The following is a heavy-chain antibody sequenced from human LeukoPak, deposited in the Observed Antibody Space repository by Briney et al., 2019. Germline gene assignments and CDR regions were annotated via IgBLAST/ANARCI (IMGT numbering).Heavy chain of an antibody. CDR2: INPSGGSA. CDR1: GYTFTSYY. D-gene: IGHD2-15*01. CDR3: ARGHFTGYCSGGSCYGGSWSDP. Sequence: GASVKVSCKASGYTFTSYYMHWVRQAPGQGLEWMGIINPSGGSASYAQKFQGRVTMTRDTSTSTVYMELSSLRSEDTAVYYCARGHFTGYCSGGSCYGGSWSDPWGQGTLVTVSS. V-gene: IGHV1-46*01. J-gene: IGHJ5*02.